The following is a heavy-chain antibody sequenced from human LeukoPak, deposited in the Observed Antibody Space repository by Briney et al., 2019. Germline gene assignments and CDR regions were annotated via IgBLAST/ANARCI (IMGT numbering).Heavy chain of an antibody. Sequence: PGGSLRLSCAASGFTFSSYSMNWVRQAPGKGLEWVSYISSSSSTIYYAISVKGRFTISRDNAKNSLYLQMNSLRAEDTAVYYCARQFPMVRGVSRFDPWGQGTLVTVSS. CDR1: GFTFSSYS. CDR3: ARQFPMVRGVSRFDP. V-gene: IGHV3-48*04. D-gene: IGHD3-10*01. CDR2: ISSSSSTI. J-gene: IGHJ5*02.